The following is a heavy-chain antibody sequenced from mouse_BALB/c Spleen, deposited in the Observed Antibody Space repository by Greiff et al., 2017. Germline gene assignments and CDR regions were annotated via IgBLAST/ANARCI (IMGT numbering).Heavy chain of an antibody. V-gene: IGHV5-12-1*01. CDR1: GFALSSYD. Sequence: EVKLVESGGGLVKPGGSLKLSCAASGFALSSYDMSWVRQTPEKRLEWVAYISSGGGSTYYPDTVKGRFTISRDNAKNTLYLQMSSLKSEDTAMYYCARQGYGNYEGAMDYWGQGTSVTVSS. D-gene: IGHD2-10*02. CDR3: ARQGYGNYEGAMDY. CDR2: ISSGGGST. J-gene: IGHJ4*01.